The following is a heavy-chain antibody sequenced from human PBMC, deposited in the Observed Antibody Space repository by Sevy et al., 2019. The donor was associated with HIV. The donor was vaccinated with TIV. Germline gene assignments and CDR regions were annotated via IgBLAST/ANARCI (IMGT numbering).Heavy chain of an antibody. J-gene: IGHJ1*01. CDR3: AKDHNWSTVTTNYYDSSGPAEYFQH. CDR2: ISGSGGST. CDR1: GFTFSSYA. Sequence: GGSLRLSCAASGFTFSSYAMSWVRQAPGKGLEWVSAISGSGGSTYYADSVKGRFTISRDSSKNTLYLQMNSLRAEDTAVYYCAKDHNWSTVTTNYYDSSGPAEYFQHWGQGTLVTVSS. D-gene: IGHD3-22*01. V-gene: IGHV3-23*01.